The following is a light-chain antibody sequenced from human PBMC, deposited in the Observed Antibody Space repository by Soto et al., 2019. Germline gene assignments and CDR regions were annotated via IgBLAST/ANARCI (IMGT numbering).Light chain of an antibody. CDR2: GAS. Sequence: EIVLTQSPGTLSLSPGEKATLSCRASQSVSNYLAWYQREPDQAPKLLIYGASSRATGIPNRFSGRRSGTDFTLTLSRLEPEDFAVYYCHQYGGSPQTFGQGTKVDIK. CDR3: HQYGGSPQT. CDR1: QSVSNY. J-gene: IGKJ1*01. V-gene: IGKV3-20*01.